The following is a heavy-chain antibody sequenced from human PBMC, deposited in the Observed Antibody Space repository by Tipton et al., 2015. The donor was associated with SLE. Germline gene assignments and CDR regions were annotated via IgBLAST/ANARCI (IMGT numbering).Heavy chain of an antibody. Sequence: SLRLSCAASGFTIRQFAMNWVRQAPGKGLEWVSSLSASGTATYYADSVKGRFTISRDNSNNIVSLQMNSLRAEDSALYYCARDSGWELLRFYFDYWGQGTLVPVSS. CDR2: LSASGTAT. V-gene: IGHV3-23*01. CDR3: ARDSGWELLRFYFDY. CDR1: GFTIRQFA. D-gene: IGHD1-26*01. J-gene: IGHJ4*02.